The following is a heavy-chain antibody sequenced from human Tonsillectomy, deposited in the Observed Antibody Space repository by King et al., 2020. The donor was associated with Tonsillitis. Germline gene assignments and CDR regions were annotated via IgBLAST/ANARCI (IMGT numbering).Heavy chain of an antibody. CDR2: ISYSGST. Sequence: VPLQESGPGLVKPSQTLSLTCTVSGGSISSGGYYWSWIRQHPGKGLEWIGYISYSGSTYYNPSLKSRVTISVDTSKNQFSLRLTSVTAADTAVYYCARTYYDFWIDYWGLGTLVTVSS. CDR1: GGSISSGGYY. CDR3: ARTYYDFWIDY. V-gene: IGHV4-31*03. D-gene: IGHD3-3*01. J-gene: IGHJ4*02.